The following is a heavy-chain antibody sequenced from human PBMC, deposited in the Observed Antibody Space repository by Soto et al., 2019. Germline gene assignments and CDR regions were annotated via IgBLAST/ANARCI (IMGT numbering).Heavy chain of an antibody. CDR1: GYTFTSYA. J-gene: IGHJ5*02. D-gene: IGHD1-26*01. CDR3: ARDRGTTGGSYPKDNWFDP. V-gene: IGHV1-3*01. Sequence: ASVKVSCKASGYTFTSYAMHWVRQAPGQRLEWMGWINAGNGNTKYSQKFQGRVTITRDTSASTAYMELSSLRSEDTAVYYCARDRGTTGGSYPKDNWFDPWGQGTLVTVSS. CDR2: INAGNGNT.